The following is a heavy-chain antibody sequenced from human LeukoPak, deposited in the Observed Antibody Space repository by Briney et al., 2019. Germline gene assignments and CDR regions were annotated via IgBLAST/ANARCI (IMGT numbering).Heavy chain of an antibody. CDR1: GGSISSYY. J-gene: IGHJ6*02. CDR3: ARGPDIDYYYGMDV. Sequence: PSETLSLTCTVSGGSISSYYWSWIRQPPGKGLEWIGYIYYSGSTNYNPSLKSRVTISVDTSKNQFSLKLSSVTAADTAVYYCARGPDIDYYYGMDVWGQGTTVTVSS. V-gene: IGHV4-59*01. D-gene: IGHD5-12*01. CDR2: IYYSGST.